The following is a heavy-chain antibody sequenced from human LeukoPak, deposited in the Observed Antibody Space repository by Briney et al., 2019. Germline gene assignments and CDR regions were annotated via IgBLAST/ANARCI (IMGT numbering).Heavy chain of an antibody. CDR3: AQSQYYFGSGSHDY. V-gene: IGHV3-9*01. CDR1: GFTFDDYA. Sequence: AGGSLRLSCAASGFTFDDYAMHGVRQAPGKGLEWVSGISWNSGSIGYADSVKGRFTISRDNSKNTMYLQMNSLRAEDTAVYYCAQSQYYFGSGSHDYWGQGTLVTVSS. D-gene: IGHD3-10*01. CDR2: ISWNSGSI. J-gene: IGHJ4*02.